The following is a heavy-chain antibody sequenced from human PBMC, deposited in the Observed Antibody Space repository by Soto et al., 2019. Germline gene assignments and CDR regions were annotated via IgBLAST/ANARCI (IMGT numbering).Heavy chain of an antibody. J-gene: IGHJ4*02. V-gene: IGHV4-39*01. CDR1: GGSISSSSYY. CDR3: ARRIVSTETFDD. Sequence: LSLTCTVSGGSISSSSYYWGWIRQPPGKGLEWIGSIYYSGSTYYNPSLKSRVTISVDTSKNQFSLKLTSVTAADTAIYYCARRIVSTETFDDWGQGTLVTVSS. D-gene: IGHD5-12*01. CDR2: IYYSGST.